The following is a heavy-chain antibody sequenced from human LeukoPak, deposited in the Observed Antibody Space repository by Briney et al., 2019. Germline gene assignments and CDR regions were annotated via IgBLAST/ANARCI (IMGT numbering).Heavy chain of an antibody. J-gene: IGHJ4*02. Sequence: SETLSLTCAVYGGSFSGYYWSWIRQPPGKGLEWIGEINHSGSTNYNPSLKSRVTISVDTSKNQFSLKLSSVTAADTAEYYCARLTHRAYYYGSGSYYKVFDYWGQGTLVTVSS. CDR3: ARLTHRAYYYGSGSYYKVFDY. CDR1: GGSFSGYY. CDR2: INHSGST. V-gene: IGHV4-34*01. D-gene: IGHD3-10*01.